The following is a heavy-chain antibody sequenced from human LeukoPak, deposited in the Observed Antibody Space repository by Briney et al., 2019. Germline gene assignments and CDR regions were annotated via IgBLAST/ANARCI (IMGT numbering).Heavy chain of an antibody. CDR3: AKGRVVAGTKSLMYHWLDP. CDR1: GYTFTGYY. J-gene: IGHJ5*02. Sequence: ASVKVSCKASGYTFTGYYIHWVRQAPGQGLEWMGWINPNTGGAKYAQKFQGRGTMTRDTSITTTYMGLSRLSSDGTAVYYCAKGRVVAGTKSLMYHWLDPWGQGTLVTVSS. V-gene: IGHV1-2*02. D-gene: IGHD6-19*01. CDR2: INPNTGGA.